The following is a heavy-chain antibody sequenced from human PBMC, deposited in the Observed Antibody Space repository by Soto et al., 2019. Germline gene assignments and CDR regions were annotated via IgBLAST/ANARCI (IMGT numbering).Heavy chain of an antibody. D-gene: IGHD5-18*01. V-gene: IGHV3-30*18. Sequence: PGGSLRLSCAASGFTVSTNYINWVRQAPGKGLEWVAIISYDGSNTYYADSVKGRFTISRDNSKNTLYLQMNSLRAEDTSVYYCAKDWTAVAPRGFDYWGQGTLVTVSS. CDR1: GFTVSTNY. CDR2: ISYDGSNT. CDR3: AKDWTAVAPRGFDY. J-gene: IGHJ4*02.